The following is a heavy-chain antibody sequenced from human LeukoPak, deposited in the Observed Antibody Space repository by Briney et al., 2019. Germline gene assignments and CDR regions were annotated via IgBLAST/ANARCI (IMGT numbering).Heavy chain of an antibody. CDR3: AREEYYYGSASFDY. J-gene: IGHJ4*02. Sequence: QTGGSLRLSCAASGFTVSSNYMSWVRQAPGEGLEWVSVIYSGGSTYYADSVKGRFTISRDNSKNTLYLQMNSLRAEDTAVYYCAREEYYYGSASFDYWGQGTLVTVSS. CDR2: IYSGGST. CDR1: GFTVSSNY. D-gene: IGHD3-10*01. V-gene: IGHV3-66*01.